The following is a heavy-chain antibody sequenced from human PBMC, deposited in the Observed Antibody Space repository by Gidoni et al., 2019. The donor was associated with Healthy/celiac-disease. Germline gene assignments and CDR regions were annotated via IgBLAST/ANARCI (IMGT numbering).Heavy chain of an antibody. CDR3: ARIYSSSVDAFDI. J-gene: IGHJ3*02. CDR2: IYYSGST. Sequence: QVQLQESGPGLVKPSETLSLTSTVSGGSIISYYWSWIRQPPGKGLEWIGYIYYSGSTNYNPALKSRVTISVDTSKNQCALKLSSVTAADTAVYYCARIYSSSVDAFDIWGQGTMVTVSS. V-gene: IGHV4-59*01. CDR1: GGSIISYY. D-gene: IGHD6-13*01.